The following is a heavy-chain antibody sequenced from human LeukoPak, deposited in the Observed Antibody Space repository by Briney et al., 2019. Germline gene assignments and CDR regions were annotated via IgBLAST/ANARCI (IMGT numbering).Heavy chain of an antibody. Sequence: ASVKVSCTASGYTFTSYGISWVRQAPGQGLEWMGWISAYNGNTNYAQKFQGRVTITADESTSTAYMELSSLRSEDTAVYYCAREAIFGVVTLPPRYWGQGTLVTVSS. CDR2: ISAYNGNT. CDR3: AREAIFGVVTLPPRY. D-gene: IGHD3-3*01. CDR1: GYTFTSYG. J-gene: IGHJ4*02. V-gene: IGHV1-18*01.